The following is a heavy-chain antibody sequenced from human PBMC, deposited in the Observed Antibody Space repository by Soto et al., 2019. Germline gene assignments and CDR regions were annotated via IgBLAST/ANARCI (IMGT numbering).Heavy chain of an antibody. J-gene: IGHJ4*02. Sequence: QVQLVQSGAEVKKPGSSVKVSCKASGGPFSSYTISWVRQAPGQGLEWMGRIILILGIANYAQKFQGRVTITADKSTSTAYMELSSLRSEDTAVYYWARLDTAMVTVWGQGTLVTVSS. CDR2: IILILGIA. CDR1: GGPFSSYT. D-gene: IGHD5-18*01. CDR3: ARLDTAMVTV. V-gene: IGHV1-69*02.